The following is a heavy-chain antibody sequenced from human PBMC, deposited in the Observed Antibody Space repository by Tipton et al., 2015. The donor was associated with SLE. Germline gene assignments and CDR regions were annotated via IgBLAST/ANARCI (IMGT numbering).Heavy chain of an antibody. CDR2: IYTSGST. J-gene: IGHJ5*02. CDR1: GGSISSGSYY. D-gene: IGHD2-15*01. CDR3: ASSRGWVVASLHP. Sequence: TLSLTCTVSGGSISSGSYYWSWIRQPAGKGLEWIGYIYTSGSTNYNPSLKSRVTISVDTPKNQFSLKLSSVTAADTAVYYCASSRGWVVASLHPWGQGTLVTVSS. V-gene: IGHV4-61*09.